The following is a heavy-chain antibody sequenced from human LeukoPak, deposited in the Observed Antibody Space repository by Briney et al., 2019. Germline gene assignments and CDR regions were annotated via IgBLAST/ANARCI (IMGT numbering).Heavy chain of an antibody. D-gene: IGHD3-3*01. J-gene: IGHJ5*02. Sequence: PSETLSLTCAVYGGSFSGYYWSWIRQPPGKGLEWIGEINHSGSTNYNPSLKSRVTISVDTSKNQFSLKLSSVTAADTAVYYCARRLLRFLGWFKPRGKWFDPWGQGTLVTVSS. CDR2: INHSGST. CDR1: GGSFSGYY. V-gene: IGHV4-34*01. CDR3: ARRLLRFLGWFKPRGKWFDP.